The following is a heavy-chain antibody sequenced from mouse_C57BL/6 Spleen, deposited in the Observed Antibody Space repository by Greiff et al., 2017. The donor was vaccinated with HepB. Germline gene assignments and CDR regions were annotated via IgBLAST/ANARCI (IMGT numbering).Heavy chain of an antibody. Sequence: EVQVVESGGDLVKPGGSLKLSCAASGFTFSSYGMSWVRQTPDKRLEWVATISSGGSYTYYPDSVKGRFTISRDNAKNTLYLQMSSLKSEDTAMYYCARQTTMVTTNFDVWGTGTTVTVSS. CDR2: ISSGGSYT. CDR1: GFTFSSYG. V-gene: IGHV5-6*01. CDR3: ARQTTMVTTNFDV. D-gene: IGHD2-2*01. J-gene: IGHJ1*03.